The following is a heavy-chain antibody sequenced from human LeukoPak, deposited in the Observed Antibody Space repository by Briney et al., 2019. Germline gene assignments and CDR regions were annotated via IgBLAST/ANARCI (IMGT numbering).Heavy chain of an antibody. CDR3: STDPRLLIY. D-gene: IGHD2-8*01. J-gene: IGHJ4*01. Sequence: GGSLRLSCAASGFTFDDYGMSWVRQAPGKGLEWVSGINWSDGSTAYADSVKGRFTISRDNAKNSLYLQMNSLRPDDTALYYCSTDPRLLIYWGHGTLVTVSS. CDR1: GFTFDDYG. V-gene: IGHV3-20*04. CDR2: INWSDGST.